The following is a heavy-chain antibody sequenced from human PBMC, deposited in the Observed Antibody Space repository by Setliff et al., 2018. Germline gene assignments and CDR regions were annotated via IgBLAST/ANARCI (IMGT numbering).Heavy chain of an antibody. CDR2: IHPSGST. Sequence: LSLTCTVSGASINNHFWSWIRQPPGKGLEWIGRIHPSGSTNYNPSLKSRVTISVDTSKNQFSLKVSSVTAADTAVYYCARTTGSTHNWLDPWGPGTLVTVSS. D-gene: IGHD1-1*01. J-gene: IGHJ5*02. CDR1: GASINNHF. V-gene: IGHV4-4*08. CDR3: ARTTGSTHNWLDP.